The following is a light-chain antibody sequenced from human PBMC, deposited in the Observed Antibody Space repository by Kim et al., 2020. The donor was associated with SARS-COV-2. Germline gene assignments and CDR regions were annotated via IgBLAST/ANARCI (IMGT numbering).Light chain of an antibody. CDR3: QQLNSYPLT. J-gene: IGKJ4*01. CDR2: VAS. V-gene: IGKV1-9*01. CDR1: QAISTY. Sequence: SASVGDRVTITCRASQAISTYLAWYQQKPGKAPMLLIYVASTLQSGAPSRFSGSGSGTDFTLTISSLQPEDFATYYCQQLNSYPLTFGGGTKLEIK.